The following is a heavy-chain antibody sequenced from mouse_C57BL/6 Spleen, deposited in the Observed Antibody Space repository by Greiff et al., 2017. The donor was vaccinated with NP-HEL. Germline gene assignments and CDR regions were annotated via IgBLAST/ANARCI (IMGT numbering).Heavy chain of an antibody. CDR3: ARRYDSHWYFDV. D-gene: IGHD2-4*01. Sequence: QVQLKQSGAELARPGASVKLSCKASGYTFTSYGISWVKQRTGQGLEWIGEIYPRSGNTYYNEKFKGKATLTADKSSSTAYMELRSLTSEDSAVYFCARRYDSHWYFDVWGTGTTVTVSS. J-gene: IGHJ1*03. CDR2: IYPRSGNT. CDR1: GYTFTSYG. V-gene: IGHV1-81*01.